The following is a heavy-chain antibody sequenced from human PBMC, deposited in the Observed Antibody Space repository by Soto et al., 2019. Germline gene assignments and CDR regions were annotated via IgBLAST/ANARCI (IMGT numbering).Heavy chain of an antibody. J-gene: IGHJ5*02. Sequence: ASVKVSCKASGYTFTSYAMHWVRQAPGQRLEWMGWINAGNGNTKYSQKFQGRVTITRDTSASTAYMELSSLRSEDTAVYYCARDPAGDIVVVPAATSFDPWGQGTLVTVSS. D-gene: IGHD2-2*01. CDR1: GYTFTSYA. V-gene: IGHV1-3*01. CDR2: INAGNGNT. CDR3: ARDPAGDIVVVPAATSFDP.